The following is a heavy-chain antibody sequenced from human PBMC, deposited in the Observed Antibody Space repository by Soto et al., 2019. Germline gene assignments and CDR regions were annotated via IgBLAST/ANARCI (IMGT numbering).Heavy chain of an antibody. J-gene: IGHJ4*02. Sequence: ASVKVSCKASGYTFSTYGISWVRQAPGQGLEWMAWISASNGDTHYAQKVQDRVTMTTDRFTSTAYMELRSLRSDDTAIYYCARDSAAHGPVFDYWGQGTLVTVSS. CDR3: ARDSAAHGPVFDY. D-gene: IGHD6-13*01. CDR1: GYTFSTYG. V-gene: IGHV1-18*04. CDR2: ISASNGDT.